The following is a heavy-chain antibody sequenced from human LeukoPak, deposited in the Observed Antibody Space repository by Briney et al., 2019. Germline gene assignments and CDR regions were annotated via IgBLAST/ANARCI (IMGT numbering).Heavy chain of an antibody. CDR3: ARDLPSTPNWELDY. Sequence: ASVKVSCKASGYTFTDYYIHWVRQAPGQGGEWMGRINPNSGGTNNAQNFQGRVTMTRDTSISTAYMELSRLRSDDTAVYYCARDLPSTPNWELDYWGQGTLVTVSS. CDR1: GYTFTDYY. D-gene: IGHD7-27*01. CDR2: INPNSGGT. J-gene: IGHJ4*02. V-gene: IGHV1-2*06.